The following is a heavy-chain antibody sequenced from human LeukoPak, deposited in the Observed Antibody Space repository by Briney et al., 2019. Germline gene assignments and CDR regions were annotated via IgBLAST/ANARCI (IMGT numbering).Heavy chain of an antibody. CDR3: AKERYSYANGDFDY. D-gene: IGHD5-18*01. Sequence: GGSLRLSCAASGFTFSSCGFNWVRQAPGKGLEWVSSIGPTGTDRYYADSVKGRFTISRDTSKNTLYLQMNSLRAEDTAVYYCAKERYSYANGDFDYWGQGTLVTVSS. CDR1: GFTFSSCG. V-gene: IGHV3-23*01. CDR2: IGPTGTDR. J-gene: IGHJ4*02.